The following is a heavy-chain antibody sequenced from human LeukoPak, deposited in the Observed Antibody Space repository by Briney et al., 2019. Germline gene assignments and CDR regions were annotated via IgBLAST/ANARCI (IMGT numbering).Heavy chain of an antibody. CDR1: GFTFSDYY. D-gene: IGHD6-13*01. Sequence: GGSLRLSCAASGFTFSDYYMSWIRQAPGKGLEWVSYISSSGSTIYYADSVKGRFTISRDNAKNSLYLQMNSLRAEDTAVYYCASRLYSSSLNWFDPWGQGTLVTVSS. V-gene: IGHV3-11*01. CDR2: ISSSGSTI. J-gene: IGHJ5*02. CDR3: ASRLYSSSLNWFDP.